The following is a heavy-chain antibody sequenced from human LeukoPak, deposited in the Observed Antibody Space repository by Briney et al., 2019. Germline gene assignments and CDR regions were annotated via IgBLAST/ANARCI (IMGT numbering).Heavy chain of an antibody. CDR2: MNPNSGNT. V-gene: IGHV1-8*02. CDR1: GYTFTGYY. D-gene: IGHD3-3*01. CDR3: ARGWSGKGTLRVTYDFWSGYYTI. Sequence: GASVKVSCKASGYTFTGYYMHWVRQATGQGLEWMGWMNPNSGNTGYAQKFQGRVTMTRNTSISTAYMELSSLRSEDTAVYYCARGWSGKGTLRVTYDFWSGYYTIWGQGTLVTVSS. J-gene: IGHJ4*02.